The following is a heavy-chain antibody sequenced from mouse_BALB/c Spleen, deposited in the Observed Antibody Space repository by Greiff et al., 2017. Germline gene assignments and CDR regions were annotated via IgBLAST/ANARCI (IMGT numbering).Heavy chain of an antibody. D-gene: IGHD2-3*01. CDR1: GYTFTDYN. J-gene: IGHJ3*01. V-gene: IGHV1S29*02. CDR3: ARIYDGYAWFAY. CDR2: IYPYNGGT. Sequence: VQLKESGPELVKPGASVKISCKASGYTFTDYNMHWVKQSHGKSLEWIGYIYPYNGGTGYNQKFKSKATLTVDNSSSTAYMELRSLTSEDSAVYYCARIYDGYAWFAYWGQGTLVTVSA.